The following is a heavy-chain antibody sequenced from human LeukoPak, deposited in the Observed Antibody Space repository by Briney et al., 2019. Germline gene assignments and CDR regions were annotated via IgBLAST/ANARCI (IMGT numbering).Heavy chain of an antibody. V-gene: IGHV4-59*08. CDR1: GASINNNF. J-gene: IGHJ2*01. Sequence: SETLSLTCTVSGASINNNFWTWIRQPPGKGLEWIGYISYIGTTHYNPSLKSRVTISIDTSKKQFSLKLSSVTAADTAVYYCARRDSSSHWDFDLWGRGTPVTVSS. CDR3: ARRDSSSHWDFDL. CDR2: ISYIGTT. D-gene: IGHD3-22*01.